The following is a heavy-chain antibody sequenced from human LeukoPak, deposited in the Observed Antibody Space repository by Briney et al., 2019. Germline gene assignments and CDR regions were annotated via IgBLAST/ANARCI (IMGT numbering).Heavy chain of an antibody. J-gene: IGHJ6*02. D-gene: IGHD3-3*01. CDR1: GYTFTRYG. Sequence: GASVKVSCKASGYTFTRYGISWVRQAPGQGLEWMGWISAYSGNTKYTQKLQGRVTVTTDTSTTTAYMELRSLRSDDTAVHYCARVPLSWSGYYTSDGMDVWGQGTTVTVSS. CDR2: ISAYSGNT. V-gene: IGHV1-18*01. CDR3: ARVPLSWSGYYTSDGMDV.